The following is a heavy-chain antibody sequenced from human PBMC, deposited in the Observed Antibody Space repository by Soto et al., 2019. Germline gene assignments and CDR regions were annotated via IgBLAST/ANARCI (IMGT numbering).Heavy chain of an antibody. J-gene: IGHJ4*02. D-gene: IGHD6-13*01. CDR2: ISGSGGST. CDR1: GFTFSSYA. V-gene: IGHV3-23*01. CDR3: AKTPGRQQLSRPADY. Sequence: GGSLRLSCAASGFTFSSYAMSWVRQAPGKGLEWVSAISGSGGSTYYADSVKGRFTISRDNSKNTLYLQMNSLRAEDTAVYYCAKTPGRQQLSRPADYWGQGTLVTVSS.